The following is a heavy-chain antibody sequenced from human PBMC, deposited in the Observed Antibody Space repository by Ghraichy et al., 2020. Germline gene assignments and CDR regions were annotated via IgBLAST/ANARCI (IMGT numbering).Heavy chain of an antibody. V-gene: IGHV4-39*07. D-gene: IGHD6-6*01. CDR2: IYYSGST. J-gene: IGHJ4*02. CDR3: ARDVPWQLVPSFDY. Sequence: SQTLSLTCTVSGGSISSSSYYWGWIRQPPGKGLEWFGSIYYSGSTYYNPSLKSRVTISVDTSKNQFSLKLSSVTAADTAVYYCARDVPWQLVPSFDYWGQGTLVTVSS. CDR1: GGSISSSSYY.